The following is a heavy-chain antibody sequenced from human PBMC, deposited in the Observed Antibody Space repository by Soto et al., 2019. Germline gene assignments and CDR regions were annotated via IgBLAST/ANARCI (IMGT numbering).Heavy chain of an antibody. CDR3: AKRVMTEGNFVH. J-gene: IGHJ4*02. CDR1: GITFSSYA. Sequence: PGGLLTLSCAASGITFSSYALSGVRQAPGKGLEGVSALRGRGGSTYYADSVKGRFTISRDNSKNTLYLQMTSLRADDTAVSYSAKRVMTEGNFVHWCLGT. V-gene: IGHV3-23*01. CDR2: LRGRGGST.